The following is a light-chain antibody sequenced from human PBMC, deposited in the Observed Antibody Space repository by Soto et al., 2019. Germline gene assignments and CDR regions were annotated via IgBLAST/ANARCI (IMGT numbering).Light chain of an antibody. CDR2: AAS. V-gene: IGKV1-8*01. CDR1: QDVHNY. J-gene: IGKJ1*01. Sequence: AVVLTQSPASFSASPGDRATITCRASQDVHNYLAWYHQLPGKAPKLLLYAASILKTGVPSRFSGSGSGTDFTLTIGGLQSEDFATYFCQHYYNFPWTFGQGTTVE. CDR3: QHYYNFPWT.